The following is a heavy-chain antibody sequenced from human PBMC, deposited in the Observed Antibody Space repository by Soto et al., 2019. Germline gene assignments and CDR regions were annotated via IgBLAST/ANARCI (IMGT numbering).Heavy chain of an antibody. Sequence: EASVKVSCKASGYTFTGYYMYWVRQAPGQGLEWMGWINPNSGATNYAQKFQGRVTMTRDTSISTAYMELSRLGSDDTAVYYCAIDSSGYYFYAFDMCGQGTMVIVSS. CDR2: INPNSGAT. D-gene: IGHD3-22*01. CDR1: GYTFTGYY. J-gene: IGHJ3*02. CDR3: AIDSSGYYFYAFDM. V-gene: IGHV1-2*02.